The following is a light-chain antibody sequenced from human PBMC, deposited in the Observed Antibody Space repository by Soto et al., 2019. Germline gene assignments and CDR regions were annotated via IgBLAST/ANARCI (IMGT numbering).Light chain of an antibody. CDR2: GAS. CDR3: QQYADSPLT. V-gene: IGKV3-20*01. J-gene: IGKJ4*01. CDR1: EPIRNTY. Sequence: EIGLTQSPDTLSLSPGERATLSCRTSEPIRNTYVAWYQQKPGQAPRLLTFGASSRAIGIPDRFSGSGSGTDFTLTISRLEPEDFALYYCQQYADSPLTFGGGTKVDI.